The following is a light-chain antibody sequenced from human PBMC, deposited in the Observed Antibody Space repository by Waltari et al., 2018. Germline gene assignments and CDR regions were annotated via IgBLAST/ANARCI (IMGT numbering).Light chain of an antibody. V-gene: IGKV1D-12*01. Sequence: DIRMTQSPSFVSASVGDRVTITCRASQGVNNWLAWYQQKPGKAPKLLIYDISNLQSGVPARFSGSGSGTDFTLTIGSLQPEDFAVYYCQQRGTFGGGTKVEIK. CDR1: QGVNNW. CDR2: DIS. CDR3: QQRGT. J-gene: IGKJ4*01.